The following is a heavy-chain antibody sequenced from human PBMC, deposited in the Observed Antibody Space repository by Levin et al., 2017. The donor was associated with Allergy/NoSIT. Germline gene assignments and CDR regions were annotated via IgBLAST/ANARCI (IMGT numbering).Heavy chain of an antibody. D-gene: IGHD4-17*01. CDR1: GGSISSSSFY. J-gene: IGHJ2*01. V-gene: IGHV4-39*01. Sequence: PSQTLSLTCTVSGGSISSSSFYWGWIRQPPGKGLEWIGSIDYSGSTYYNPSLKSRVTISVDTSTNQFSLKLSSVTAADTALYYCARHPHYGVGSGGYFDLWGRGTLVTVSS. CDR2: IDYSGST. CDR3: ARHPHYGVGSGGYFDL.